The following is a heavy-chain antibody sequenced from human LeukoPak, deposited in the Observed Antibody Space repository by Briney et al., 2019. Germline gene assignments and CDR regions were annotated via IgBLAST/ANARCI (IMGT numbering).Heavy chain of an antibody. CDR2: ISGSGGST. Sequence: PGXXLRLSCAASGFTFSSYAMSWVRQAPGKGLEWVSAISGSGGSTYYADSVKGRFTTSRDNSKNTLYLQMNSLRAEDTAVYYCAKDGQYYFDYWGQGTLVTVSS. CDR1: GFTFSSYA. V-gene: IGHV3-23*01. J-gene: IGHJ4*02. CDR3: AKDGQYYFDY.